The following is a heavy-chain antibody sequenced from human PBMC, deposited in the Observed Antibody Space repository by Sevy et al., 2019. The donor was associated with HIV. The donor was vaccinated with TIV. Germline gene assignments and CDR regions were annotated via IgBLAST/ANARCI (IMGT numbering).Heavy chain of an antibody. CDR3: AGQSLGWYNWFDP. Sequence: ASVKVSCKASGYNFYIHWVRQAPGQGLEWMGRVTPNSGATSYAQKFQDRAAMTMDTSINTAYMELSGLKSDDTAIYYCAGQSLGWYNWFDPWGQGTLVTVSS. D-gene: IGHD6-19*01. CDR1: GYNFY. V-gene: IGHV1-2*06. CDR2: VTPNSGAT. J-gene: IGHJ5*02.